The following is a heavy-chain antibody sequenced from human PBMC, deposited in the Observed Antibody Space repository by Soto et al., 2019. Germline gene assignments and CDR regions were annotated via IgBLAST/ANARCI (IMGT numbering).Heavy chain of an antibody. Sequence: QVQLQESDPGLVKPSETLSLTCTVSGGSVSSGTYYWTWIRQPPVKVLEWIGYLYGTGSTNYNPSLKSRVTISVDTSKNQFSLKLSSVTAEDTALYYCARAYYYGSGRGRSMDVWGQGTTVTV. CDR3: ARAYYYGSGRGRSMDV. CDR1: GGSVSSGTYY. V-gene: IGHV4-61*01. CDR2: LYGTGST. D-gene: IGHD3-10*01. J-gene: IGHJ6*02.